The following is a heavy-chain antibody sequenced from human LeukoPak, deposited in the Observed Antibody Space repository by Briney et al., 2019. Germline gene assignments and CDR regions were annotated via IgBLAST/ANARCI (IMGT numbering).Heavy chain of an antibody. J-gene: IGHJ4*02. D-gene: IGHD3-9*01. CDR2: IKQDGREK. Sequence: PGGSLRLSCAASRFTFSTYWMSWVRQAPGKGLEWVANIKQDGREKYYVDSAKGRFTISRDNAKNSLYLQMNSLRAEDTAVYYCAREVIPTGYRVGFFDYWGQGTLVTVSS. V-gene: IGHV3-7*01. CDR3: AREVIPTGYRVGFFDY. CDR1: RFTFSTYW.